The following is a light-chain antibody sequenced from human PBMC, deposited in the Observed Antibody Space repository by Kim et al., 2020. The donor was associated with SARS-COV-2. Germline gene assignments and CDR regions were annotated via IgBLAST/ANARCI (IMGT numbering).Light chain of an antibody. CDR2: KAS. J-gene: IGKJ2*01. V-gene: IGKV1-5*03. Sequence: PLSACVGDRFIIPSRASEINSMGFAWYEQTPGNPPNPLISKASIFQSGSPSSVSGSVSGTKFTLTIANLQPDDFGTYYSKQYDIYFGRGPKLEI. CDR3: KQYDIY. CDR1: EINSMG.